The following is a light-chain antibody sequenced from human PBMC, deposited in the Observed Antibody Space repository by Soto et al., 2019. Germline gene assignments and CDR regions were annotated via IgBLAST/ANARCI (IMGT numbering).Light chain of an antibody. CDR2: KAS. CDR3: QQYNSYPLT. J-gene: IGKJ4*01. CDR1: QSISSW. Sequence: DIQMTQSPSTLSASVGDRVTITCRASQSISSWLAWYQQKPGKAPKLLLYKASSLQSGVPSRFSGSGSETEFTLTSSSLQPDDFATYYCQQYNSYPLTFGGGTKVDIK. V-gene: IGKV1-5*03.